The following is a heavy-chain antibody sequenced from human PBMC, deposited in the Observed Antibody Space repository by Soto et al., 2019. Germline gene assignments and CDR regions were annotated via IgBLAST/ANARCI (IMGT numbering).Heavy chain of an antibody. D-gene: IGHD6-19*01. Sequence: QVQLVQSGAEVKKPGSSVKVSCKASGGTFSSYAISWVRQAPGQGLEWMGGIIPIFGTANYAQKFQGRVTITADESTSPAYMEMSSLRSEDTAVYYCSKSSSGWSNRRLDYWGQGTLVTVSS. V-gene: IGHV1-69*01. CDR1: GGTFSSYA. CDR3: SKSSSGWSNRRLDY. CDR2: IIPIFGTA. J-gene: IGHJ4*02.